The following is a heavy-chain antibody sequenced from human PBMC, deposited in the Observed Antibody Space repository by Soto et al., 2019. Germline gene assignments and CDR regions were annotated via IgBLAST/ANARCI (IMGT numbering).Heavy chain of an antibody. CDR3: AESSTQSPRRRDRGSYYFDY. J-gene: IGHJ4*02. V-gene: IGHV3-30*03. CDR2: ISYDGSNK. Sequence: GGSLRLSCAASGFTFSSYGMHWVRQAPGKGLEWVAVISYDGSNKYYADSVKGRFTISRDNSKNTLYLQMNSLRAEDTAVYYCAESSTQSPRRRDRGSYYFDYWGQGTLVTVSS. CDR1: GFTFSSYG. D-gene: IGHD1-26*01.